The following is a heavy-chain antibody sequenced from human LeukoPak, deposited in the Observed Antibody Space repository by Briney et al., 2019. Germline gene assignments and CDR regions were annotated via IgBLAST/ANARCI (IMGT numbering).Heavy chain of an antibody. CDR2: ISGSGGRT. CDR1: GFTFSSYA. D-gene: IGHD3-16*01. CDR3: AKAGTFALPYYYYYYMDV. J-gene: IGHJ6*03. V-gene: IGHV3-23*01. Sequence: GGSLRLSCAASGFTFSSYAMSWVRQAPGRGLEGVSAISGSGGRTYYADSVKGRFTISRDNSKNTLYLQMNSLRAEDTAVYYCAKAGTFALPYYYYYYMDVWGKGTTVTVSS.